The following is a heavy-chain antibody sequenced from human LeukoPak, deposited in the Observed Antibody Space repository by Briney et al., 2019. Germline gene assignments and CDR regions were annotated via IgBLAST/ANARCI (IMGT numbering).Heavy chain of an antibody. CDR3: AASGRITMVRGDLSH. CDR2: ISAYNGNT. CDR1: GYTFTSYG. Sequence: ASVKVSCKASGYTFTSYGISWVRQAPGQGLEWMGWISAYNGNTNYAQKLQGRVTMTTDTSTSTAYMELRTLRSHDTAVYYCAASGRITMVRGDLSHWGQGTLVTVSS. D-gene: IGHD3-10*01. V-gene: IGHV1-18*01. J-gene: IGHJ4*02.